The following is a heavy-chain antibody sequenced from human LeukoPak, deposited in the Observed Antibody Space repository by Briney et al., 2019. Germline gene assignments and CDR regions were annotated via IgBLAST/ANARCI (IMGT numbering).Heavy chain of an antibody. Sequence: GGSLRLSCAASGFSFSSYGMHWVRQAPGKGLEWVAVIWYDGSKKYYADSVKGRFTISRDNSKNTLYLQMNSLRVEDTAVFYCAQGGSEIYYYYHGMDVWGQGTTVTVSS. V-gene: IGHV3-30*02. D-gene: IGHD3-10*01. J-gene: IGHJ6*02. CDR2: IWYDGSKK. CDR1: GFSFSSYG. CDR3: AQGGSEIYYYYHGMDV.